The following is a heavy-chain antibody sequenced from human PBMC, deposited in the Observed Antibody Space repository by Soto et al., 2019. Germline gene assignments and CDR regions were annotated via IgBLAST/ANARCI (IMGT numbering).Heavy chain of an antibody. CDR3: AKGATSSYYYYYMDV. D-gene: IGHD5-12*01. J-gene: IGHJ6*03. V-gene: IGHV3-23*01. Sequence: SGGSLRLSCAASGFTFSSYAMSWVRQAPGKGLEWVSAISGSGGSTYYADSVKGRFTISRDNSKNTLYLQMNSLRAEDTAVYYCAKGATSSYYYYYMDVWGKGTTVTVSS. CDR1: GFTFSSYA. CDR2: ISGSGGST.